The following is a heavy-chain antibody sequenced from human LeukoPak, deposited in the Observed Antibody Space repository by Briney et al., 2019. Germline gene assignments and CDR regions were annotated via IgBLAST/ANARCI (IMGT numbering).Heavy chain of an antibody. D-gene: IGHD3-16*01. V-gene: IGHV7-4-1*02. J-gene: IGHJ4*02. Sequence: ASVKVSCKASGYTFTRYAINWLRQAPGQGLEWMGWINMYTANPAYAQGFTERFVFSLDTSVTTAYLQISNLKTEDTAVYYCARHDNDDDFDYWGQGTLVTVSP. CDR1: GYTFTRYA. CDR3: ARHDNDDDFDY. CDR2: INMYTANP.